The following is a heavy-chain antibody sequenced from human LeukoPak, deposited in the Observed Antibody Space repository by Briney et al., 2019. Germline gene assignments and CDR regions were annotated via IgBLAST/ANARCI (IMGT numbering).Heavy chain of an antibody. D-gene: IGHD3-16*02. CDR2: INHSGST. CDR1: GGSFSGYY. CDR3: ARLLRLGELSSYALDY. Sequence: KASETLSLTCAVYGGSFSGYYWSWIRQPPGKGLEWIGEINHSGSTNYNPSLKSRVTISVDTSKNQFSLKLSSVTAADTAVYYCARLLRLGELSSYALDYWGQGTLVTVSS. V-gene: IGHV4-34*01. J-gene: IGHJ4*02.